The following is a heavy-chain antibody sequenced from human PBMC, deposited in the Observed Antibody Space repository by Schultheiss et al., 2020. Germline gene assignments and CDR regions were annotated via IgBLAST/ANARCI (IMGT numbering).Heavy chain of an antibody. CDR3: AKDLPVVPAAIDYGMDV. Sequence: GGSLRLSCAASGFTFSSYAMHWVRQAPGKGLEWVSAISGSGGSTYYADSVKGRFTISRDNSKNTLYLQMNSLRAEDTAVYYCAKDLPVVPAAIDYGMDVWGKGTTVTVSS. CDR2: ISGSGGST. CDR1: GFTFSSYA. D-gene: IGHD2-2*02. J-gene: IGHJ6*04. V-gene: IGHV3-23*01.